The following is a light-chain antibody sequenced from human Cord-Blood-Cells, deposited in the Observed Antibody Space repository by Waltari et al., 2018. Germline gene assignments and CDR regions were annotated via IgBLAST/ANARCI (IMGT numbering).Light chain of an antibody. CDR1: QSVSSN. V-gene: IGKV3-15*01. J-gene: IGKJ4*01. CDR3: QQYNNWPLT. Sequence: EIALTQPPATLSVSPGETATLSCRASQSVSSNLAWYQQKPGQAPRPLIYGASTRATGIPARFSGSGSGTEFTLTISSLQSEDFAVYYCQQYNNWPLTFGGGTKVEIK. CDR2: GAS.